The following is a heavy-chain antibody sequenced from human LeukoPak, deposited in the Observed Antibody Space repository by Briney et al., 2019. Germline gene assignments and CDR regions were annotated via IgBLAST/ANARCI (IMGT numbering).Heavy chain of an antibody. D-gene: IGHD3-16*02. J-gene: IGHJ4*02. CDR2: INPNSGGT. CDR3: ARAHLGELSLIV. CDR1: GYTFTGYY. V-gene: IGHV1-2*02. Sequence: ASVKVSCKASGYTFTGYYMHWVRQAPGQGLEWMGWINPNSGGTNYAQKFQGRVTMTRDTSISTAYMELSRPRSDDTAVYYCARAHLGELSLIVWGQGTLVTVSS.